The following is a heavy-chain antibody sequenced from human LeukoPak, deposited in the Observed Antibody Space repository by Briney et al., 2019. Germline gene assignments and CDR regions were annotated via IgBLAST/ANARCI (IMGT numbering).Heavy chain of an antibody. Sequence: SETLSLTCTVSGGSISSGSYYWSWIRQPAGKGLEWIGRIYTSGSTNYNPSLKSRVTISVDTSKNQFSLQLSSVTAADTAVYYCARLFVRTSRTTGPPYNWFDPWGQGTLVTVSS. CDR1: GGSISSGSYY. CDR3: ARLFVRTSRTTGPPYNWFDP. J-gene: IGHJ5*02. CDR2: IYTSGST. D-gene: IGHD4-11*01. V-gene: IGHV4-61*02.